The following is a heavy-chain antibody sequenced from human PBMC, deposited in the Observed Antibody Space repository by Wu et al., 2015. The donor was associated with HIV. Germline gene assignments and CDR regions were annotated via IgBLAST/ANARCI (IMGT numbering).Heavy chain of an antibody. CDR3: ARRGGRIVVVPAAIRTTNYYYVWTS. CDR2: IIPIFGTA. D-gene: IGHD2-2*02. J-gene: IGHJ6*02. Sequence: QVQLVQSGAEVKKPGSSVKVSCKASGGTFSSYAISWVRQAPGQGLEWMGGIIPIFGTANYAQKFQGRVTITADESTSTAYMELSSLRSEDTAVYYCARRGGRIVVVPAAIRTTNYYYVWTSGA. V-gene: IGHV1-69*12. CDR1: GGTFSSYA.